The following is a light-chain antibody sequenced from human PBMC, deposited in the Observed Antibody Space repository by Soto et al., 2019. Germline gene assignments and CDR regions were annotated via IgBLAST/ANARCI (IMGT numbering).Light chain of an antibody. CDR3: QQYGDSPLT. J-gene: IGKJ4*01. CDR1: QSVSSATY. V-gene: IGKV3-20*01. Sequence: EIVLTQSPGTLSLSPGERATLSCRASQSVSSATYLAWYQQKPGQAPRLLIYGASSRAAGIPDRFSGSGSGTDFTPTISRLEPEDVAVYYCQQYGDSPLTFGGGTKVE. CDR2: GAS.